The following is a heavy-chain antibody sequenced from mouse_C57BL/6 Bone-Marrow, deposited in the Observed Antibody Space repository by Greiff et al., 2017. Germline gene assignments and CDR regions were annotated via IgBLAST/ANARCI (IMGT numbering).Heavy chain of an antibody. Sequence: QVQLKESGAELMTPGASVTLSCKASGYTFTGYWIEWVKQRPGHGLEWIGEILPGSGSTNYTEKFTGKATFTADTSSNTAYMQLSNLTTKYSAINYGARGRRGAMDYWGQGTSVTVSS. CDR2: ILPGSGST. J-gene: IGHJ4*01. CDR3: ARGRRGAMDY. CDR1: GYTFTGYW. V-gene: IGHV1-9*01.